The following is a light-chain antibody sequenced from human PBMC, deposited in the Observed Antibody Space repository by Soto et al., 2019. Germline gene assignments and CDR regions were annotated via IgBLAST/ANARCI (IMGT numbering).Light chain of an antibody. CDR1: QSVLSSSNNKNY. CDR3: QQYYSLPVT. V-gene: IGKV4-1*01. J-gene: IGKJ4*01. Sequence: DIEMTHSPDSLAVSLGERATINCKSSQSVLSSSNNKNYLAWYQQKPGQPPKLLIYWASTRESGVPDRFSGSGSGTDFTLTISSLQAEDVAVYYCQQYYSLPVTFGGGTKVEIK. CDR2: WAS.